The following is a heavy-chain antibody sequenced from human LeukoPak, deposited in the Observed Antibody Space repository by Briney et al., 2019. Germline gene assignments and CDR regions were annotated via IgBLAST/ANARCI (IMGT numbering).Heavy chain of an antibody. V-gene: IGHV1-18*01. CDR3: ARGMSGYTEDPFDI. CDR2: ISGYNGNT. D-gene: IGHD2-2*02. Sequence: ASVKVSCKASGYIFTSYSINWVRQAPGQGLEWMAWISGYNGNTNYAQKFHGRLTVTRDTSTSTAYMELTSLRSDDTAVYFRARGMSGYTEDPFDIWGQGTVVTVSS. J-gene: IGHJ3*02. CDR1: GYIFTSYS.